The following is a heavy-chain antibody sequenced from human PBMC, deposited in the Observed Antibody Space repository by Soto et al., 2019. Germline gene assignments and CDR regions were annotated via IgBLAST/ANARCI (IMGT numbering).Heavy chain of an antibody. V-gene: IGHV4-31*03. D-gene: IGHD3-3*01. J-gene: IGHJ4*02. Sequence: SETLSLTCTVSGGSISSGGYYWSWIRQHPGKGLEWIGYIYYSGSTYYNPSLKSRVTISVDTSKNQFSLKLSSVTAADTAVYYCARGDLPYYFDYWGQGTLVTVSS. CDR2: IYYSGST. CDR3: ARGDLPYYFDY. CDR1: GGSISSGGYY.